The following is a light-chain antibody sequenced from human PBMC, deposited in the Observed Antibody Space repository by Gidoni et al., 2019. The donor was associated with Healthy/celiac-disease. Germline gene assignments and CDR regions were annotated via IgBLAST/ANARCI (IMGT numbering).Light chain of an antibody. CDR2: LNSDGSH. V-gene: IGLV4-69*01. CDR3: QTWGTGTVV. CDR1: RGHSSYA. Sequence: QLVLTQSPSASASLGASVKLTSTLSRGHSSYAIAWHQQQPEKGPRYLMKLNSDGSHSKGDAIPDRFSGSSSGAARYLTISSLQSEDEAYYYCQTWGTGTVVFGGGTKLTVL. J-gene: IGLJ2*01.